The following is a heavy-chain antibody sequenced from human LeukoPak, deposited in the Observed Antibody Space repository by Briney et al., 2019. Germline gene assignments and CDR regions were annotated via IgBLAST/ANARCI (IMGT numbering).Heavy chain of an antibody. J-gene: IGHJ4*02. D-gene: IGHD4-17*01. CDR2: ISWNSGSI. Sequence: GGSLRLSCAASGFTFDDYGMSWVRQAPGKGLEWVSGISWNSGSIGYADSVKGRFTISRDNAKNSLYLQMNSLRAEDTALYYCAKDIGDYGDYGLDYWGQGTLVTVSS. CDR1: GFTFDDYG. V-gene: IGHV3-9*01. CDR3: AKDIGDYGDYGLDY.